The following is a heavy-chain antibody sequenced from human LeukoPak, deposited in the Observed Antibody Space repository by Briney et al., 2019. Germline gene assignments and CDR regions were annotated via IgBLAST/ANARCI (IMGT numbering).Heavy chain of an antibody. CDR3: ARGRIQLWLRVFDF. CDR2: INTNTGDP. V-gene: IGHV7-4-1*02. Sequence: ASVKVSCKASGYTFTSYAMNWVRQAPGQGLEWMGWINTNTGDPTYAQGFTGRFVFSLDTSVSTAYLQISSLKAEDTAVYYCARGRIQLWLRVFDFWGQGSLVTVSS. CDR1: GYTFTSYA. D-gene: IGHD5-18*01. J-gene: IGHJ4*02.